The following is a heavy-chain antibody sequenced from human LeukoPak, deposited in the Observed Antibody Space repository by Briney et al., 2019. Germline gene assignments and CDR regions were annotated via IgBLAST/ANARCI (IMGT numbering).Heavy chain of an antibody. Sequence: SATLSLTCSVSGGSIGSGGYYWSWIRQHPGKGLEWIGSIYYSGSTYYNPSLKSRVTISVDTSKNQFSLKLSSVTAADTAVYYCARAVSGHYYDSTGADYWGQGTLVTVSS. CDR2: IYYSGST. D-gene: IGHD3-22*01. V-gene: IGHV4-31*03. CDR1: GGSIGSGGYY. J-gene: IGHJ4*02. CDR3: ARAVSGHYYDSTGADY.